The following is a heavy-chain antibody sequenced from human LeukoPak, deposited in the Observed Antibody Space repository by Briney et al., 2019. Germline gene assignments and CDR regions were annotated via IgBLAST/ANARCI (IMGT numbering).Heavy chain of an antibody. CDR1: GYTFTSYY. D-gene: IGHD5-12*01. CDR2: INPSGGST. CDR3: ARAYSGYDGYAFDI. V-gene: IGHV1-46*01. J-gene: IGHJ3*02. Sequence: GASVKVSCKASGYTFTSYYVHWVRQAPGQGLEWMGIINPSGGSTHYAQNFQGRVTMTRDMSTSTVYMELRSLRSDDTAVYYCARAYSGYDGYAFDIWGQGTMVTVSS.